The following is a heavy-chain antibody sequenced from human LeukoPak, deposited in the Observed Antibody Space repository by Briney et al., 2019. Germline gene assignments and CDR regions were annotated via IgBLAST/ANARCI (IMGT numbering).Heavy chain of an antibody. CDR3: ARGVKQWLVRGAFDI. D-gene: IGHD6-19*01. CDR1: GGSVSSGSYY. V-gene: IGHV4-61*01. Sequence: SETLSLTCTVSGGSVSSGSYYWSWIRQPPGKGLEWIGYIYYSGSTNYNPSLKSRVTISVDTSKNQFSLKLSSVTAADTAVYYCARGVKQWLVRGAFDIWGQGIMVTVSS. J-gene: IGHJ3*02. CDR2: IYYSGST.